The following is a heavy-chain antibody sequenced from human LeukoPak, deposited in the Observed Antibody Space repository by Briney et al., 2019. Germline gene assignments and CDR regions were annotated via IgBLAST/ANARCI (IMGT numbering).Heavy chain of an antibody. CDR1: GGTFSSYA. D-gene: IGHD3-3*01. CDR2: IIPIFGTA. J-gene: IGHJ4*02. CDR3: ARDYDFWSGYYTGIYY. Sequence: SVKVSCKASGGTFSSYAISWVRQAPGQGLEWMGGIIPIFGTANYAQKFQGRVTITADESTSTAYMELSSLRSEDTAVYYCARDYDFWSGYYTGIYYWGQGTLVTVSS. V-gene: IGHV1-69*13.